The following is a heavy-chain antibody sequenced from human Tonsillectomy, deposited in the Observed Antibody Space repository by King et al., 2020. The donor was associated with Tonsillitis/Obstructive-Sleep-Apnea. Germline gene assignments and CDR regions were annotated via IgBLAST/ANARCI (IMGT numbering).Heavy chain of an antibody. CDR2: IDPSDPYT. CDR1: GYSFTIYW. D-gene: IGHD3-10*01. CDR3: ARLDYYGSGSERDDY. Sequence: VQLVESGAEGKKPGESLRISCKGSGYSFTIYWGSGGRQMPGKGLEWMGRIDPSDPYTNYIPSFQGHVPISADKSISTAYLQWSSLKASDTAMYYCARLDYYGSGSERDDYWGQGTLVTVSS. J-gene: IGHJ4*02. V-gene: IGHV5-10-1*01.